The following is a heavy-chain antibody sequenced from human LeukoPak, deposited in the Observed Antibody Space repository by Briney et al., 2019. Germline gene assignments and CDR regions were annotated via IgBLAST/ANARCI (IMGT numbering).Heavy chain of an antibody. CDR2: ISSSSSYI. CDR3: ARDRIAVAGTGGAFDI. D-gene: IGHD6-19*01. Sequence: GGSLRLSCAASGFTFSSYSMNWVRQAPGKGLEWVSPISSSSSYIYYADSVKGRFTISRDNAKNSLYLQMNSLRAEDTAVYYCARDRIAVAGTGGAFDIWGQGTMVTVSS. V-gene: IGHV3-21*01. J-gene: IGHJ3*02. CDR1: GFTFSSYS.